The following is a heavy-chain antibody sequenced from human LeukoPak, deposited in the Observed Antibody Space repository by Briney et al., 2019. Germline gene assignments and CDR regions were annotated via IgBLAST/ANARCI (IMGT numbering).Heavy chain of an antibody. V-gene: IGHV1-69*13. CDR3: ARDKLEYYYGSS. CDR2: IIPIFGTA. J-gene: IGHJ4*02. CDR1: GGTFSSYA. D-gene: IGHD3-10*01. Sequence: ASVKVSCKASGGTFSSYAISWVRQAPGQGLGWMGGIIPIFGTANYAQKFQGRVTITADESTSTAYMELSSLRSEDTAVYYCARDKLEYYYGSSWGQGTLVTVSS.